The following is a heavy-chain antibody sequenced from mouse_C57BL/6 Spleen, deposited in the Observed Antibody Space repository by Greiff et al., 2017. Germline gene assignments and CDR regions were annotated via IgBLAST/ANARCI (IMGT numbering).Heavy chain of an antibody. D-gene: IGHD1-1*01. V-gene: IGHV1-64*01. Sequence: VQLQQPGAELVKPGASVKLSCKASGYTFTSYWMHWVKQRPGQGLEWIGMIHPNSGSTNYNEKFKSKATLTVDKSSSTAYMQLSSLTSEYSAVYYCARGGITTVVAHWYFDVWGTGTTVTVSS. CDR2: IHPNSGST. CDR3: ARGGITTVVAHWYFDV. J-gene: IGHJ1*03. CDR1: GYTFTSYW.